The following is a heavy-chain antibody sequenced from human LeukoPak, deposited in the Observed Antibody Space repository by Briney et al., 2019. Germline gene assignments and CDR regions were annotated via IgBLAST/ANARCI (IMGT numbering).Heavy chain of an antibody. CDR1: GFTFSPYS. V-gene: IGHV3-21*01. CDR2: ISGTSTYI. CDR3: ARRYCSGGSCYSDY. D-gene: IGHD2-15*01. J-gene: IGHJ4*02. Sequence: GGSLRLSCAASGFTFSPYSMNWVRQAPGKGLEWVSSISGTSTYIYYADSVKGRFTISRDNAQNSLYLHMNSLRVEDTALYYCARRYCSGGSCYSDYWGQGILVTVSS.